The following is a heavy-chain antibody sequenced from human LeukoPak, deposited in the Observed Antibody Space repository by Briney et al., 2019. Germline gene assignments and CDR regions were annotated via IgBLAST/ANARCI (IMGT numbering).Heavy chain of an antibody. D-gene: IGHD4-11*01. J-gene: IGHJ3*02. CDR2: ISYDGSNK. CDR1: GFTFSSYG. Sequence: PGGSQRLSCAASGFTFSSYGMHWVRQAPGKGLEWVAVISYDGSNKYYADSVKGRFTISRDNSKNTLYLQMNSLRAEDTAVYYCARDYSNYNDAFDIWGQGTMVTVSS. CDR3: ARDYSNYNDAFDI. V-gene: IGHV3-30*03.